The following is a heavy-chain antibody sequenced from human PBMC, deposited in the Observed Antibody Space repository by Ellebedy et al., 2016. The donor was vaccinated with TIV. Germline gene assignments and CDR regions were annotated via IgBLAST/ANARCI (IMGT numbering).Heavy chain of an antibody. J-gene: IGHJ6*02. D-gene: IGHD3-10*01. CDR3: ARVRWATVARGVPFHYGMDV. Sequence: ASVKVSCKAFGGTFSTYALNWVRQAPGQELEWIGAFLPMFGTATSAQKFQGRVTITADESMTTAYMDLSSLRSEDTAVYYCARVRWATVARGVPFHYGMDVWGQGTTVTVTS. CDR2: FLPMFGTA. V-gene: IGHV1-69*13. CDR1: GGTFSTYA.